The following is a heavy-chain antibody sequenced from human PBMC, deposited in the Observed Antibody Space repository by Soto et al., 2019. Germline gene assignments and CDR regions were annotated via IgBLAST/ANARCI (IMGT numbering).Heavy chain of an antibody. Sequence: SETLSLTCAVYGGSFSGYYWSWIRQPPGKGLEWIGEINHSGSTNYNPSLKSRVTISVDTSKNQFSLKLSSVTAADTAVYYCARGLRFLEWLEYYGMDVWSQGTTVTVSS. CDR1: GGSFSGYY. J-gene: IGHJ6*02. CDR2: INHSGST. CDR3: ARGLRFLEWLEYYGMDV. D-gene: IGHD3-3*01. V-gene: IGHV4-34*01.